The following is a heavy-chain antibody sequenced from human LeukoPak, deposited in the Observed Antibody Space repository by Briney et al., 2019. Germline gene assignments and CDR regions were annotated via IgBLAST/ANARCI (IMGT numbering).Heavy chain of an antibody. Sequence: EASVKVSCKASGYTFTSYGISWVRQAPGQGLEWMGWISAYNGNTNYAQKLQGRVTMTTDTSTSTAYMEMRSLRSDDTAVYYCAREEGIAARFYGMDVWGKGTTVTVSS. V-gene: IGHV1-18*01. CDR3: AREEGIAARFYGMDV. J-gene: IGHJ6*04. D-gene: IGHD6-6*01. CDR2: ISAYNGNT. CDR1: GYTFTSYG.